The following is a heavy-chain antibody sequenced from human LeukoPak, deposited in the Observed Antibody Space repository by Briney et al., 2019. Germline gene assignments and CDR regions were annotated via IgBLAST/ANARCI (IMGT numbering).Heavy chain of an antibody. Sequence: GGSLRLSCAASGFTFSSYGMHWVRQAPGKGLEWVAVIWYDGSNKYYADSVKGRFTISRDNSKNTLYLQTNSLRAEDTAVYYCAKDIVLMVYAVFYYYYMDVWGKGTTVTVSS. J-gene: IGHJ6*03. V-gene: IGHV3-33*06. CDR2: IWYDGSNK. D-gene: IGHD2-8*01. CDR3: AKDIVLMVYAVFYYYYMDV. CDR1: GFTFSSYG.